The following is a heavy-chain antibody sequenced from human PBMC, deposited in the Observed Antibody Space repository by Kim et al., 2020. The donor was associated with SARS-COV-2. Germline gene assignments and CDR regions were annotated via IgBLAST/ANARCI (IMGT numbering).Heavy chain of an antibody. V-gene: IGHV3-48*03. Sequence: GGSLRLSCAASGFTFSNYQMNWVRQAPGKGLQWVSYINSRGTTVYYADSVKGRFTISRDNAKNSLYLQMNNLRAEDTAVYYCARDLTVTTFWDYGMDVWGQGTPVTVSS. CDR3: ARDLTVTTFWDYGMDV. CDR2: INSRGTTV. J-gene: IGHJ6*02. D-gene: IGHD4-17*01. CDR1: GFTFSNYQ.